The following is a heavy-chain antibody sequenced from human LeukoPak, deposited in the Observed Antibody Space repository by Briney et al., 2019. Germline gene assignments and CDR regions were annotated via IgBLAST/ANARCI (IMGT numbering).Heavy chain of an antibody. J-gene: IGHJ3*02. V-gene: IGHV1-46*01. CDR3: ARDFSVKAFDI. CDR1: GYTFTSYY. CDR2: INPSGGST. D-gene: IGHD2/OR15-2a*01. Sequence: ASVKVSCKASGYTFTSYYMHWVRQAPGQGLEWMGIINPSGGSTSYAQKFQGRVTMTRDTSISTAYMELSRLRSDDTAVYYCARDFSVKAFDIWGQGTMVTVSS.